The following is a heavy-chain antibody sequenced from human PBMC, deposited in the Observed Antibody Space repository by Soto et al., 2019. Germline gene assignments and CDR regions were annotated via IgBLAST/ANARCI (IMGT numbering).Heavy chain of an antibody. V-gene: IGHV3-33*06. CDR1: GFTFSNYG. CDR2: IWHDGGNK. CDR3: ANNFDY. J-gene: IGHJ4*02. Sequence: QAQLVESGGGVVQPGGSLRLSCATSGFTFSNYGMHWVRQAPGKGLEWVSVIWHDGGNKFYADSVKGRFTVSRDNSKNTLYLQMNSLRLDDTAVYYCANNFDYWGRGTLVTVSS.